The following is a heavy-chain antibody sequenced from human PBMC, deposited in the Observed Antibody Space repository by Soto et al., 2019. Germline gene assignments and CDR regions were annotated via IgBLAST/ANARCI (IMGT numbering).Heavy chain of an antibody. CDR1: GGTFSGYY. V-gene: IGHV4-34*01. CDR2: INHSGST. CDR3: ARVHIYYGSGSDYTYYDYGMDV. Sequence: PAETLSLTCAVYGGTFSGYYWNWIRQAPGKGLEWVGEINHSGSTNYSPSLNIRVTISVDTSKNKSSLKLNSATDVDTAVLSCARVHIYYGSGSDYTYYDYGMDVWGQGTTVTVSS. J-gene: IGHJ6*02. D-gene: IGHD3-10*01.